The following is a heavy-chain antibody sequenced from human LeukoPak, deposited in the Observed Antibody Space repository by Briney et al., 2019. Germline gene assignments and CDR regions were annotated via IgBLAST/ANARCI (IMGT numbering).Heavy chain of an antibody. J-gene: IGHJ3*02. V-gene: IGHV4-59*02. CDR1: GGSVSSYY. CDR3: ARARYANAWYAFDI. CDR2: LSHSGSS. D-gene: IGHD2-2*01. Sequence: SETLSLTCTVSGGSVSSYYWRWIRRPPGRGLEWIAYLSHSGSSDSNPSLTSRVTTLVDTSKNQFSLKLTSVTAADTAVYYCARARYANAWYAFDIWGHGTMVTVSS.